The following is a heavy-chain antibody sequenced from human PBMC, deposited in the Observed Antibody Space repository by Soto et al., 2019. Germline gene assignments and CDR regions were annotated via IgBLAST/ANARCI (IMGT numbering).Heavy chain of an antibody. CDR2: INSDGSVT. V-gene: IGHV3-74*03. J-gene: IGHJ6*01. D-gene: IGHD1-26*01. CDR1: GFTFSSKW. Sequence: EVQLVESGGGLVQPWGSLRLSCAASGFTFSSKWIHWFRQFPGKGLVWVSRINSDGSVTTYADSVKGRFTISRDNAKNTLYLPMNSLRDEDTAVYYCGGQLLRYYDYYAVDAWGQGTTVTFSS. CDR3: GGQLLRYYDYYAVDA.